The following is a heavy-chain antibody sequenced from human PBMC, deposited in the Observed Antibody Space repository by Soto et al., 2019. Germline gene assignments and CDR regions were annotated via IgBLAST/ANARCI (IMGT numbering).Heavy chain of an antibody. CDR2: INAGNGNT. CDR3: ARDSDIVVVVAATRYWFDP. Sequence: ASVKVSCKASEYTFTSYAMHWVRQAPGQRFEWMGWINAGNGNTKYSQKFQGRVTITRDTSGSTAYMELSSLRSEDTAVYYCARDSDIVVVVAATRYWFDPWGQGTLVTVSS. J-gene: IGHJ5*02. D-gene: IGHD2-15*01. V-gene: IGHV1-3*01. CDR1: EYTFTSYA.